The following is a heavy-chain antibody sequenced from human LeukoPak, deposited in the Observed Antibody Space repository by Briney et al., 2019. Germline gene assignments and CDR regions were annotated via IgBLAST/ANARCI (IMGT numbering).Heavy chain of an antibody. CDR1: GGSISSSSYY. J-gene: IGHJ3*01. V-gene: IGHV4-39*07. D-gene: IGHD5-18*01. Sequence: SETLSLTCSVSGGSISSSSYYWGWIRQPPGKGLEWIGNMFYSGSTYYNASLKSRVTISVDKSKNQFSLRLNSVTAADTAVYYCARYNYGYDALDFWGQGTMVTVSS. CDR3: ARYNYGYDALDF. CDR2: MFYSGST.